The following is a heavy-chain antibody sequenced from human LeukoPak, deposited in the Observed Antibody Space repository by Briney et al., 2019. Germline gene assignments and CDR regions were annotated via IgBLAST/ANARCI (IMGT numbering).Heavy chain of an antibody. Sequence: GGSLRLSCAASGFTFSSYGMHWVRQAPGKGLEWVSSISSSSSYIYYADSVKGRFTISRDNAKNSLYLQMNSLRAEDTAVYYCAKVGAQVVVAAEFDYWGQGTLVTVSS. CDR1: GFTFSSYG. CDR2: ISSSSSYI. V-gene: IGHV3-21*01. J-gene: IGHJ4*02. D-gene: IGHD2-15*01. CDR3: AKVGAQVVVAAEFDY.